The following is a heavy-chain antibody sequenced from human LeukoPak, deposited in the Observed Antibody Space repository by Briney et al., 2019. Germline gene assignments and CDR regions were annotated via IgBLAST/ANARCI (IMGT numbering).Heavy chain of an antibody. Sequence: ASVKVSFKASGYTFTSYDMHWVRQAPGQGLEWMGIINPSGGSTSYAQIFQGRVTMTRDTSTSTVYMGLSSLRSEDTAVYYCARGGSSWYRGSFQHWGQGTLVTVSS. CDR2: INPSGGST. V-gene: IGHV1-46*01. CDR3: ARGGSSWYRGSFQH. D-gene: IGHD6-13*01. J-gene: IGHJ1*01. CDR1: GYTFTSYD.